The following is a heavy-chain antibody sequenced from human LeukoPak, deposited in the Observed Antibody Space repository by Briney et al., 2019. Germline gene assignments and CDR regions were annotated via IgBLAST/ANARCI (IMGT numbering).Heavy chain of an antibody. V-gene: IGHV3-7*01. CDR2: IKQDGSEK. CDR1: GFTFSSYW. D-gene: IGHD1-26*01. J-gene: IGHJ2*01. CDR3: ARGGGSYYNWYFDL. Sequence: GGSLRLSCAASGFTFSSYWMSWVRQAPGKGLEWVANIKQDGSEKYYVDSVKGRFTISRGNAKNSLYLQMNSLRAEDTAVYYCARGGGSYYNWYFDLWGRGTLVTVSS.